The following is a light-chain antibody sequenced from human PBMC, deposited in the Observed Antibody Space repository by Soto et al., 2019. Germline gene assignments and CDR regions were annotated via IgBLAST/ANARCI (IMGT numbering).Light chain of an antibody. J-gene: IGKJ4*01. Sequence: VITQSPATLSLSPKERAPLSCRARQSLSNKLAWYQQKPGQAPRLLIYRASTRATDIPVRFSAGGSGTEFTLTISSLQSEDFAVYYCQQYDNWPLTFGGGTKV. V-gene: IGKV3-15*01. CDR1: QSLSNK. CDR3: QQYDNWPLT. CDR2: RAS.